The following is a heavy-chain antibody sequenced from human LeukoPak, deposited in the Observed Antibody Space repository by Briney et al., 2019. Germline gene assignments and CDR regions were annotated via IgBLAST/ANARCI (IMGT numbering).Heavy chain of an antibody. D-gene: IGHD1-26*01. Sequence: GGSLRLSCAASGFTFSNAWMAWVRQAPGQGLVFVGRIRNKSDGGTADSADPLKGRFTISRDYSTKTLCLQMNSLETEDTAVYYCTTWGGSFSRYWGQGTLGTVSS. CDR3: TTWGGSFSRY. CDR2: IRNKSDGGTA. V-gene: IGHV3-15*01. J-gene: IGHJ4*02. CDR1: GFTFSNAW.